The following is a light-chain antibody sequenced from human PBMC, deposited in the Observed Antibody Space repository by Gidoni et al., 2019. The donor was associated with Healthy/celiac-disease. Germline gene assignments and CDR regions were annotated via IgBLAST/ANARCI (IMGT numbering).Light chain of an antibody. CDR1: QSVSSY. CDR3: QQRSNWPRT. J-gene: IGKJ2*01. Sequence: ELAVTPSPATLSVSPGERATHSCRASQSVSSYLTWYQQKPGQAPRLLIYDASNMATGIPARFSGSGSGTDFTFTISSLEPEDFAAYYCQQRSNWPRTFGQGTKLEIK. CDR2: DAS. V-gene: IGKV3-11*01.